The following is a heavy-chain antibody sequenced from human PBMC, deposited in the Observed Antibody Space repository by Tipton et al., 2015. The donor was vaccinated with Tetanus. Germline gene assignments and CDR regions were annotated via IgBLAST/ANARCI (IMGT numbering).Heavy chain of an antibody. V-gene: IGHV4-39*01. CDR2: IYHSGTT. CDR3: ARLSSTANDAHAFDI. Sequence: TLSLTCTVSGGSISSSNYYWGWIRQPPGKGLEWIGSIYHSGTTYYKPSLRSRVTMSVDPSKIQFSLKLSSVTAADTAVYYCARLSSTANDAHAFDIWGQGTMVAVSS. CDR1: GGSISSSNYY. D-gene: IGHD2-21*02. J-gene: IGHJ3*02.